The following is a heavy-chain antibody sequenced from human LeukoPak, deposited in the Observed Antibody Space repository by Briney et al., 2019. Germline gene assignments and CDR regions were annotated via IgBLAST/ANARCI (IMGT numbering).Heavy chain of an antibody. CDR3: AADDMDTAMVTFDY. CDR2: IIPIFGTA. V-gene: IGHV1-69*01. CDR1: GGTFSNYA. J-gene: IGHJ4*02. D-gene: IGHD5-18*01. Sequence: GSSVKVSCKASGGTFSNYAISWVRQAPGQGLEWMGGIIPIFGTANYAQKFQGRVTITADESTSTAYMELSSLRSEDTAVYYCAADDMDTAMVTFDYWGQGTLVTVSS.